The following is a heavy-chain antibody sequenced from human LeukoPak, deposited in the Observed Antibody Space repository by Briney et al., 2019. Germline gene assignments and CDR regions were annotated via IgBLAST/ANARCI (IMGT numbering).Heavy chain of an antibody. V-gene: IGHV4-39*01. Sequence: SETLSLTCTVSGGSISSSSYYWGWIRQPPGKGLEWIGSIYYSGSTYYNPSLKSRVTISVDTSKNQFSLKLSSVTAADTAVYYCARHAHSSGWYYFDHWGQGTLVTVSS. J-gene: IGHJ4*02. CDR3: ARHAHSSGWYYFDH. CDR1: GGSISSSSYY. D-gene: IGHD6-19*01. CDR2: IYYSGST.